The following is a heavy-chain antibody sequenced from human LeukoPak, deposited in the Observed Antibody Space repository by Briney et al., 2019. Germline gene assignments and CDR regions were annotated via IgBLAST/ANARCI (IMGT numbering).Heavy chain of an antibody. D-gene: IGHD4-17*01. V-gene: IGHV3-30*04. Sequence: GGSLRLSCAASGFTFSSYAMHWVRQAPGKGLEWVAVISYDGSNKYYADSVKGRFTISRDNSKNTLYLQMNSLRAEDTAVYYCARALRAYGDTYYYYGMDVWGQGTTVTVSS. CDR2: ISYDGSNK. CDR3: ARALRAYGDTYYYYGMDV. J-gene: IGHJ6*02. CDR1: GFTFSSYA.